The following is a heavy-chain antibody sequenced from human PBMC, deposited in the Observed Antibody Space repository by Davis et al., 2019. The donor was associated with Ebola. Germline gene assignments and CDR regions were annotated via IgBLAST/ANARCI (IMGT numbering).Heavy chain of an antibody. D-gene: IGHD1-20*01. J-gene: IGHJ3*02. CDR1: RNSFNTHL. CDR2: IYTGDSDT. CDR3: ATLRRTITGMDDGFDI. Sequence: GESLKTSCKDSRNSFNTHLIGWVRQMPGKGLEWRGIIYTGDSDTRYSPSFRGQVTISADKSIKTAFLQWSSLKASDTAMYYCATLRRTITGMDDGFDIWGQGTMVTVSS. V-gene: IGHV5-51*01.